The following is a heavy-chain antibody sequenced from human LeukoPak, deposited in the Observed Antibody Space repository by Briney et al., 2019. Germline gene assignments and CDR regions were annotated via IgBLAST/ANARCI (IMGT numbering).Heavy chain of an antibody. J-gene: IGHJ4*02. CDR1: GGSFSGYY. Sequence: PSETLSLTCAVYGGSFSGYYWSWIRQPPGKGLEWIGEINHSGSTNYNPSLKSRVTISVDTSKNQFSLKLSSVTAADTAVYYCARGLWIYHDFWSGYSPFDYWGQGTLVTVSS. V-gene: IGHV4-34*01. CDR3: ARGLWIYHDFWSGYSPFDY. CDR2: INHSGST. D-gene: IGHD3-3*01.